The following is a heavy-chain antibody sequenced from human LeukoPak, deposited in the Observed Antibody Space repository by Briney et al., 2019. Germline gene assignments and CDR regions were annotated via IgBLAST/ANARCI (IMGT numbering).Heavy chain of an antibody. V-gene: IGHV3-30*03. J-gene: IGHJ4*02. D-gene: IGHD3-22*01. CDR3: ARERVDYYDSSGYLFY. CDR2: ISYDGSNK. CDR1: GFTFSSYG. Sequence: AGGSLRLSCAASGFTFSSYGMHWVRQAPGKGLEWVAVISYDGSNKYYADSVKGRFTISRDNSKNTLYLQMNSLRAEDTAVYYCARERVDYYDSSGYLFYWGQGTLATVSS.